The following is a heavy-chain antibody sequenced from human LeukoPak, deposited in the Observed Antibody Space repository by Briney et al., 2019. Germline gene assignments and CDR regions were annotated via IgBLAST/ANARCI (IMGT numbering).Heavy chain of an antibody. CDR1: GFTFSSYS. CDR3: ARSKTIAAAAPGGY. CDR2: ISSSSYI. Sequence: GGSLRLSCAASGFTFSSYSMNWVRQAPGKGLEWVSSISSSSYIYYADSVKGRFTISRDNAKNSLYLQMNSLRAEDTAVYYCARSKTIAAAAPGGYWGQGTLVTVSS. D-gene: IGHD6-13*01. J-gene: IGHJ4*02. V-gene: IGHV3-21*01.